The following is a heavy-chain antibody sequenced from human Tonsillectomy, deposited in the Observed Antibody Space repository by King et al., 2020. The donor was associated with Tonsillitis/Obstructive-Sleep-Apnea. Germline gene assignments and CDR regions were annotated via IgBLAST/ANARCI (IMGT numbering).Heavy chain of an antibody. CDR2: IWYDGSNK. CDR1: GFTFSNYS. J-gene: IGHJ3*02. Sequence: VQLVESGGGVVQPGRSLRLSCAASGFTFSNYSMHWVRQAPGKGLEWVAVIWYDGSNKYYADSVKGRFTISRDNSKNTLYLQMNSLRAEDTAVYYCARVRRDGYNLDAFDIWGQGTMVTVSS. CDR3: ARVRRDGYNLDAFDI. V-gene: IGHV3-33*01. D-gene: IGHD5-24*01.